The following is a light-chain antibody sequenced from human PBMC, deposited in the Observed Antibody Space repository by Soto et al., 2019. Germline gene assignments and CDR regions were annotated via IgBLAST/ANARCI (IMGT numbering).Light chain of an antibody. J-gene: IGKJ5*01. CDR1: QSVSSSY. Sequence: IVLTQSPSTLSLSPGSRPTLRCRASQSVSSSYLAWYQQKAGQAPRLXISGASSRATGIPDRFSGSGSGTDFTLTISRLESDDFALYYCQQYAEGTPITFGQGTRLEIK. V-gene: IGKV3-20*01. CDR3: QQYAEGTPIT. CDR2: GAS.